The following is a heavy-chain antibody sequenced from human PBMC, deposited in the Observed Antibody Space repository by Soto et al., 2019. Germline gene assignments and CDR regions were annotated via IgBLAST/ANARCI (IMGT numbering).Heavy chain of an antibody. Sequence: EVQLVESGGGLVQPGGSLRLSCAASGFTFSSYSMNWVRQAPGKGLEWVSYISSSSSTIYYADSVKGRFTISRDNAKNSLYLRMKRLRDEETAVYYCARDRGYNCCKCVYWGQGTLVSVSS. CDR3: ARDRGYNCCKCVY. D-gene: IGHD5-12*01. V-gene: IGHV3-48*02. J-gene: IGHJ4*02. CDR1: GFTFSSYS. CDR2: ISSSSSTI.